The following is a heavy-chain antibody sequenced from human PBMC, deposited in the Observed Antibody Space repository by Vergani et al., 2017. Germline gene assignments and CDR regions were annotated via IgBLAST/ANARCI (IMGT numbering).Heavy chain of an antibody. CDR2: ISSSSSTI. D-gene: IGHD6-19*01. J-gene: IGHJ4*02. CDR1: GFTFSSYS. V-gene: IGHV3-48*01. CDR3: ARDRAGYSSGWYKEFDY. Sequence: EVQLVESGGGLVQPGGSLRLSCAASGFTFSSYSMNWVRQAPGKGLEWVSYISSSSSTIYYADSVKGRFTISRDNAKNSLYLQMNSLRAEDTAVYYCARDRAGYSSGWYKEFDYWGQGTLVTVSS.